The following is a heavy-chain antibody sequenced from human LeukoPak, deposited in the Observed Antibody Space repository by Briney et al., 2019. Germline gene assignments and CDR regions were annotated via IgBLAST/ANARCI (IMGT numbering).Heavy chain of an antibody. V-gene: IGHV4-59*08. CDR3: AKQDRGTGIAAGLDY. CDR2: ISYSGGT. Sequence: PETLSLTCNVSGALTSSYYWSWIRQPPGKGLEWIGYISYSGGTNYNPSLKSRVTISVDMSKNHFSLRLSSVTAADTAVYYCAKQDRGTGIAAGLDYWGQGTLVTVSS. J-gene: IGHJ4*02. CDR1: GALTSSYY. D-gene: IGHD6-13*01.